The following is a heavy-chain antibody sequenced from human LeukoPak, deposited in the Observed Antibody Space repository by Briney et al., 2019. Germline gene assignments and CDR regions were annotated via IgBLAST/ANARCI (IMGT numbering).Heavy chain of an antibody. D-gene: IGHD3-3*01. CDR3: AKQSNQQEWN. CDR2: ISGSGGST. Sequence: GGSLRLSCAASGFTFSSYAMSWVRQAPGKGLEWVSVISGSGGSTYYADSEKGRFTISRDNSKNTVYLQMNSLRAEDTAVYYCAKQSNQQEWNWGQGTLVTVSS. CDR1: GFTFSSYA. J-gene: IGHJ4*02. V-gene: IGHV3-23*01.